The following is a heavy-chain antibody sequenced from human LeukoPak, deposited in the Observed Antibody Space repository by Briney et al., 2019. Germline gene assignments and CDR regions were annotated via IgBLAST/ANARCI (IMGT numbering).Heavy chain of an antibody. CDR1: GFTVKDNF. CDR2: LYSGGAT. D-gene: IGHD4/OR15-4a*01. CDR3: TRDSANYHFAY. J-gene: IGHJ4*02. V-gene: IGHV3-66*01. Sequence: GGSLRLSCAASGFTVKDNFMSWVRQAPGKGLEWVSVLYSGGATYYADSVKGRFTISRDNSKNIVFLQMNDLRTEDTAFYYCTRDSANYHFAYWGQGALVTVSP.